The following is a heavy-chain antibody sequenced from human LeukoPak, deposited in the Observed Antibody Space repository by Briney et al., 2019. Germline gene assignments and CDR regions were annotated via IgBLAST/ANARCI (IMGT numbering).Heavy chain of an antibody. CDR3: ARGGISTSFYYYYYYGMDV. J-gene: IGHJ6*02. Sequence: ASVKVSCKASGYTFTGYYMHWVRQAPGQGLEWMGWINPNSGGTNYAQKFQGRVTMTGDTSISTAYMELSRLRSDDTAVYYCARGGISTSFYYYYYYGMDVWGQGTTVTVSS. CDR2: INPNSGGT. V-gene: IGHV1-2*02. CDR1: GYTFTGYY. D-gene: IGHD2-2*01.